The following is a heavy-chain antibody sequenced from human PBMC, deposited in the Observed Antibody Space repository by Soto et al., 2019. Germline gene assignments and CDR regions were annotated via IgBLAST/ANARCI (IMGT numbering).Heavy chain of an antibody. J-gene: IGHJ6*02. D-gene: IGHD2-15*01. CDR3: ARAECDGGSCYTLVGLRYGMDV. V-gene: IGHV3-30-3*01. CDR2: ISYDGNNK. CDR1: GFTFSSYA. Sequence: QVQLVESGGGVVQPGRSLRLSCAASGFTFSSYAMYWVRQAPGKGLEWVAVISYDGNNKYYADSVKGRFTISRVNSKSTLYLQMNSLRAEDTAVYYCARAECDGGSCYTLVGLRYGMDVWGQGTTVTVSS.